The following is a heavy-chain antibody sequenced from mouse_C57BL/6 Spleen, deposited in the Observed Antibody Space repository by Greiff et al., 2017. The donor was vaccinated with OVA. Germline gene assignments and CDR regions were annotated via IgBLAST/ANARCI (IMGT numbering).Heavy chain of an antibody. CDR1: GYAFSSSW. J-gene: IGHJ4*01. CDR2: IYPGDGDT. V-gene: IGHV1-82*01. D-gene: IGHD2-1*01. CDR3: ARGGSTMVPYAMDY. Sequence: QVQLKESGPELVKPGASVKISCKASGYAFSSSWMNWVKQRPGKGLEWIGRIYPGDGDTNYNGKFKGKATLTADKSSSTAYMQLSSLTSEDSAVYFCARGGSTMVPYAMDYWGQGTSVTVSS.